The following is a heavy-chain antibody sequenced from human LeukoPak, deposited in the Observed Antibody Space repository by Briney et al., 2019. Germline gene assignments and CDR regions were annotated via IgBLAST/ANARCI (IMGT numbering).Heavy chain of an antibody. J-gene: IGHJ4*02. CDR2: IFSSGST. CDR3: AREVAWNGDYAIYFDY. V-gene: IGHV4-61*02. D-gene: IGHD4-17*01. Sequence: SETLSLTCTVSGDSISSGSYYWSWIRQPAGKGLEWIGRIFSSGSTNYNPSLKSRVTISIDTSKNQFSLKLSSVTAADTAVYYCAREVAWNGDYAIYFDYWGQGTLVTVSS. CDR1: GDSISSGSYY.